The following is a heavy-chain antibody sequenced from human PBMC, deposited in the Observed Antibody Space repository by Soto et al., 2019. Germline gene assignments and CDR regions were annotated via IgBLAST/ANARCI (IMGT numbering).Heavy chain of an antibody. J-gene: IGHJ4*02. V-gene: IGHV3-23*01. Sequence: EVQLLESGGGFVQPGGSLRLSCAAAGFTFTDYAMTWVRQAPGKGLDWVSSISGSGGSTYYTDSVKGRFTISRDNSKNTLYLQMHSLRAEDTAVYYCAKDRGGVLAPSYFDNWGQGTLFTVSS. CDR1: GFTFTDYA. D-gene: IGHD2-8*01. CDR2: ISGSGGST. CDR3: AKDRGGVLAPSYFDN.